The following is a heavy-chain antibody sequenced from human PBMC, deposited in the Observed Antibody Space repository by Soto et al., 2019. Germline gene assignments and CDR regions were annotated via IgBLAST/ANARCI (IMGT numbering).Heavy chain of an antibody. J-gene: IGHJ4*02. V-gene: IGHV3-30-3*01. CDR1: GFTFSNYA. CDR3: ARGPAVIVVVPAAILAHFDY. Sequence: SLRLSCAASGFTFSNYAMHWVRQAPGKGLERVAVISYDGSNKYYADSVKGRFTISRDNTKNTLYLQMNSLRAEDTAVYYCARGPAVIVVVPAAILAHFDYRGQGPLDTFST. CDR2: ISYDGSNK. D-gene: IGHD2-2*01.